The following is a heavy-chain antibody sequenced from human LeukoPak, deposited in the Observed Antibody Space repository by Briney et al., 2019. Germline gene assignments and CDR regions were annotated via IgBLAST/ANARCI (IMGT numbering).Heavy chain of an antibody. Sequence: PSETLSLTCTVSGGSISSGDYYWRWIRQPPGKGLEWIGYIYYSGSTYYNPSLKSRVTISVDTSKNQFSLKLSSVTAADTAVYYCARPGSGSYLVYWGQGTLVTVSS. CDR1: GGSISSGDYY. V-gene: IGHV4-30-4*08. CDR2: IYYSGST. J-gene: IGHJ4*02. D-gene: IGHD3-10*01. CDR3: ARPGSGSYLVY.